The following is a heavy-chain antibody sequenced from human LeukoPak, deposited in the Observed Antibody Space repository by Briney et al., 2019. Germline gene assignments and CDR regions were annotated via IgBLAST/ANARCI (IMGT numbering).Heavy chain of an antibody. V-gene: IGHV1-18*01. CDR1: GYTSTSYG. CDR3: ARDPGSYRSDY. Sequence: GASVKVSCKASGYTSTSYGISWVRQAPGQGLEWMGWTSTYKNNTNYAQKLQGRVTMTTDTSTSTAYMELRSLRSDDTAVYYCARDPGSYRSDYWGQGTLVTVSS. CDR2: TSTYKNNT. D-gene: IGHD3-16*02. J-gene: IGHJ4*02.